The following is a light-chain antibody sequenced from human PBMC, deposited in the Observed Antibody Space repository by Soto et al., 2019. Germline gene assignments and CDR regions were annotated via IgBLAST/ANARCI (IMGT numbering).Light chain of an antibody. V-gene: IGLV1-47*01. Sequence: QSVLTQPPSAAGTPGQRVTISCSGSSSNIGSNYVYWYQHLPGTAPKLLIYRNNQRPSGVPDRFSGSKSGTSASLAISGLRSEDEADYYCASWDGSLSGYVFGPGTKLTVL. CDR1: SSNIGSNY. J-gene: IGLJ1*01. CDR3: ASWDGSLSGYV. CDR2: RNN.